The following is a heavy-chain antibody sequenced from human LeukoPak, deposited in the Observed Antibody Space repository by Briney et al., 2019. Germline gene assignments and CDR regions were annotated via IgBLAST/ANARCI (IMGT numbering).Heavy chain of an antibody. Sequence: PSETLSLTCTASGGPISSYYWSWIRQPPGKGLEGIGYIYTSGSTNYNPSLKSRVTISVDTSKNHFSLKLSSVTAADTAVYYCARHLYGGYYFDYWGQGTLVTVSS. J-gene: IGHJ4*02. CDR3: ARHLYGGYYFDY. D-gene: IGHD5-12*01. CDR2: IYTSGST. V-gene: IGHV4-4*09. CDR1: GGPISSYY.